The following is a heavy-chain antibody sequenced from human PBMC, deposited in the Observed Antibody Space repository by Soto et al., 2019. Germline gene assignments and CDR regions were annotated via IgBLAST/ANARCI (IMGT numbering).Heavy chain of an antibody. D-gene: IGHD6-19*01. CDR1: GFTFSSYA. CDR2: ISGSGGST. V-gene: IGHV3-23*01. CDR3: AKARNWYSSGWSHEYYFDY. Sequence: GGSLRLSCAASGFTFSSYAMSWVRQAPGKGLEWVSAISGSGGSTYYADSVKGRFTISRDNSKNTLYLQMNSLRAEDTAVYYCAKARNWYSSGWSHEYYFDYWGQGTLVTVSS. J-gene: IGHJ4*02.